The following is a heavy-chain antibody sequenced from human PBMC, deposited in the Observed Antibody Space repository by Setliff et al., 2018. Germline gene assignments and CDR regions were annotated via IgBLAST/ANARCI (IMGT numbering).Heavy chain of an antibody. CDR2: MNPNSGNT. CDR3: ARGATVVIYYYMDV. Sequence: ASVKVSCKASGYTFTSYDINWVRQATGQGLEWMGWMNPNSGNTGYAQKFQGRVTMTEDTSTDTAYMELSSLRSEDTAVYYCARGATVVIYYYMDVWGKGTTVTVS. J-gene: IGHJ6*03. D-gene: IGHD4-17*01. V-gene: IGHV1-8*02. CDR1: GYTFTSYD.